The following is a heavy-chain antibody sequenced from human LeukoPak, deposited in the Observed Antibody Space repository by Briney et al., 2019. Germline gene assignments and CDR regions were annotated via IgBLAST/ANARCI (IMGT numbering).Heavy chain of an antibody. V-gene: IGHV3-23*01. D-gene: IGHD6-13*01. CDR2: ISGRGGST. CDR3: AKYFAAGLNFDY. Sequence: GGSLRLSCAASGFTFSSYAMSWVRQAPGNGMEWVSAISGRGGSTYYADSVKGRFTISRDNSKNTLYLQMNSLRAEDTAVYYCAKYFAAGLNFDYWGQGTLVTVSS. J-gene: IGHJ4*02. CDR1: GFTFSSYA.